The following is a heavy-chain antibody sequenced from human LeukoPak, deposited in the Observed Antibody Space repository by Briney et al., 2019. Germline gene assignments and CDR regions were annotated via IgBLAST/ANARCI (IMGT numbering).Heavy chain of an antibody. V-gene: IGHV3-23*01. CDR3: AKGNPQFGFDP. CDR2: ISGSGGST. Sequence: GSLKLSCATSGFTFSSYAISWVRQAPGKGLEWVSAISGSGGSTYYADSVKGRFTISRDNSKNTLYLQMNSLRAEDTVVYYCAKGNPQFGFDPWGQGTLVTVSS. D-gene: IGHD3-16*01. J-gene: IGHJ5*02. CDR1: GFTFSSYA.